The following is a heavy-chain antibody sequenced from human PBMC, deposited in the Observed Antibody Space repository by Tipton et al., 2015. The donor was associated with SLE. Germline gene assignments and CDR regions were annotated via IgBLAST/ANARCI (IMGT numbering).Heavy chain of an antibody. J-gene: IGHJ4*02. Sequence: TLSLTCSVTGYSISSGYYWGWIRQPPGKGLEWIGNIYYTGNTFYSPSLKSRVTISVDTSKNQFSLKLSSVTAADTAVYYCARDEYRYDGTGYHLLGHFDYWGQGTLVTVSS. CDR3: ARDEYRYDGTGYHLLGHFDY. V-gene: IGHV4-38-2*02. D-gene: IGHD3-22*01. CDR1: GYSISSGYY. CDR2: IYYTGNT.